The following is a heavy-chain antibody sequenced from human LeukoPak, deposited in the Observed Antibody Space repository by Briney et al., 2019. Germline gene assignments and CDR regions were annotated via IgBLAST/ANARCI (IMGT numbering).Heavy chain of an antibody. Sequence: GGSLRLSCAASGFTFDDYTMHWVRQAPGKGLEWVSVIYSGGSTYYADSVKGRFTISRDNSKNTLYLQMNSLRAEDTAVYYCARDSLGGSVDYWGQGTLVTVSS. CDR1: GFTFDDYT. CDR2: IYSGGST. CDR3: ARDSLGGSVDY. D-gene: IGHD3-16*01. V-gene: IGHV3-53*01. J-gene: IGHJ4*02.